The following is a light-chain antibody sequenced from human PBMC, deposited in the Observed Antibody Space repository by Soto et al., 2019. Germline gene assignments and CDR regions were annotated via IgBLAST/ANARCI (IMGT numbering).Light chain of an antibody. CDR2: DVS. CDR1: SSDIGTYNY. J-gene: IGLJ1*01. Sequence: QSSPTLPASISGSSGQSITVSCTGNSSDIGTYNYVSWYQQHTGKAPKLMIFDVSYRPSGVSNRFSGSKSDNTASLTISGLQAEDEADYYCSSYTGISSRYVFGTGTKVTVL. V-gene: IGLV2-14*03. CDR3: SSYTGISSRYV.